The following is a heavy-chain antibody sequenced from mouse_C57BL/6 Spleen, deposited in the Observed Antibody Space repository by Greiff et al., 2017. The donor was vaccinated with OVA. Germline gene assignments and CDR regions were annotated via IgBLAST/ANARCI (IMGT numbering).Heavy chain of an antibody. V-gene: IGHV1-64*01. CDR2: IHPNSGST. J-gene: IGHJ1*03. Sequence: QVQLQQPGAELVKPGASVKLSCKASGYTFTSYWMPWVKQRPGQGLEWIGMIHPNSGSTNYNEKFKSKATLTVDKSSSTAYMQLSSLTSEDSAVYYCARLLRSPYWYFDVWGTGTTVTVSS. CDR1: GYTFTSYW. CDR3: ARLLRSPYWYFDV. D-gene: IGHD1-1*01.